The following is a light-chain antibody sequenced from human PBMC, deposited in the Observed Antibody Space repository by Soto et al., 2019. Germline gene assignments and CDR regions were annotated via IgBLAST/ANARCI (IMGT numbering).Light chain of an antibody. CDR2: DDS. CDR1: QSVTNH. CDR3: QHYLKWPQT. Sequence: DIVMTHSPSTLCGSPFESATLSCMATQSVTNHLAWYQHKPGQAPRLLIYDDSTRATGIPARFSGSGSGTEFTLTISSLQPEDFALYYCQHYLKWPQTFGQGTNVDIK. J-gene: IGKJ1*01. V-gene: IGKV3-15*01.